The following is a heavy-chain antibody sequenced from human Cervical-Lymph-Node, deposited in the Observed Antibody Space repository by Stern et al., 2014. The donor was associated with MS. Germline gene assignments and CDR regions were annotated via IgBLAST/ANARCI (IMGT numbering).Heavy chain of an antibody. D-gene: IGHD3-16*01. CDR2: INPDGSSA. V-gene: IGHV3-74*02. CDR3: ARSPGGFYDF. J-gene: IGHJ4*02. CDR1: GFTFSNYW. Sequence: VQLVESGGGFVQPGGSLRLSCAASGFTFSNYWMHWVRQAPGKGPVWVSRINPDGSSAQYADAVRGRFSISRDNAKSTLYLQMNSLGAEDTAVYYCARSPGGFYDFWGQGILVSVSS.